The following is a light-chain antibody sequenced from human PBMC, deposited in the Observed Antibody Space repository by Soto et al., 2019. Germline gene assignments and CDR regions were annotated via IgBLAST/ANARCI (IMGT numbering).Light chain of an antibody. J-gene: IGKJ4*01. Sequence: VLSQSPGRLSLSPGERATLSCRASQSVSSEKLAWYQQKPGQAPRLLIFGASGRATGIPERFSGSGSGTDFSLTISRLEPEDSAVYYCQQYGSSLLTFGGGTKVDIK. CDR2: GAS. V-gene: IGKV3-20*01. CDR3: QQYGSSLLT. CDR1: QSVSSEK.